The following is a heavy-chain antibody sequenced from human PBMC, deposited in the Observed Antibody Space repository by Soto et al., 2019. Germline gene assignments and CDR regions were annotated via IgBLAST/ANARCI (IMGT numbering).Heavy chain of an antibody. CDR1: GYTFTSYA. CDR2: IIPIFGTA. V-gene: IGHV1-69*01. CDR3: ARSGVYYGSGITYFDY. J-gene: IGHJ4*02. D-gene: IGHD3-10*01. Sequence: QVQLVQSGAEVKKPGASVKVSCKASGYTFTSYAISWVRQAPGQGLEWMGGIIPIFGTANYAQKFQGRVTITAVESTSTAYMELSSLRSEDTAVYYCARSGVYYGSGITYFDYWGQGTLVTVSS.